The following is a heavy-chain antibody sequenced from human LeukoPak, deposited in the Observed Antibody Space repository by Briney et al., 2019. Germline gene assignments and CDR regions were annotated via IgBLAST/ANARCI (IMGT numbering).Heavy chain of an antibody. J-gene: IGHJ4*02. Sequence: PSETLSLTCTVSGGSISSSSYYWGWIRQPPGKGREWIGSIYYSGTTYYNPSLKSRVTISVDTSKNQFSLNLSSVTAADTAVYYCARPAVKYSNYYFDYWGQGTLVTVSS. CDR1: GGSISSSSYY. V-gene: IGHV4-39*01. CDR2: IYYSGTT. CDR3: ARPAVKYSNYYFDY. D-gene: IGHD4-11*01.